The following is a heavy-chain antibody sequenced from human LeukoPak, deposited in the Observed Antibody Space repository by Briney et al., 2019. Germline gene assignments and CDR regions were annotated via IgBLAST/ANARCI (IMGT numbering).Heavy chain of an antibody. V-gene: IGHV3-23*01. CDR2: ISGSGGST. Sequence: GGSLRLSCAASGFTFSSYCMSWVRQAPGKGLEWVSGISGSGGSTYYADSVKGRFTISRDNSKNTLYLQMNSLRAEDTAVYYCAKRGSGYNHFDYWGQGTLVTVSS. J-gene: IGHJ4*02. CDR3: AKRGSGYNHFDY. D-gene: IGHD3-3*01. CDR1: GFTFSSYC.